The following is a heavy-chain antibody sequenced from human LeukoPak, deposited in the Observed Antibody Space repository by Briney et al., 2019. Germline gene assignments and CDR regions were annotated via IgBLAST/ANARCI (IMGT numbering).Heavy chain of an antibody. CDR1: GYPFTDYY. CDR3: ARGTPWFDP. CDR2: INPKTGGT. J-gene: IGHJ5*02. Sequence: HWASMTVSCKASGYPFTDYYIYWLGQAPGQGPEWMGWINPKTGGTHFAQDFQDRVTMTSDTSVSTAYLELSSLKSDDTAVYYCARGTPWFDPWGQGTLVTVSS. V-gene: IGHV1-2*02.